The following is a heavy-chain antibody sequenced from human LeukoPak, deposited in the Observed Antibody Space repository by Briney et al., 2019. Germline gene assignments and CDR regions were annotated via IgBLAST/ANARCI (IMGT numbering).Heavy chain of an antibody. CDR3: ARSLRRVRPYYYFDY. D-gene: IGHD1-1*01. CDR2: IYYSGST. J-gene: IGHJ4*02. Sequence: PSETLSLTCTVSGGSISSYYWSWIRQPPGKGLEWIGYIYYSGSTNYNPSLKSRVTISVDTSKNQFSLKLSSVTAADTAVYYCARSLRRVRPYYYFDYWGQGTLVTVPS. V-gene: IGHV4-59*01. CDR1: GGSISSYY.